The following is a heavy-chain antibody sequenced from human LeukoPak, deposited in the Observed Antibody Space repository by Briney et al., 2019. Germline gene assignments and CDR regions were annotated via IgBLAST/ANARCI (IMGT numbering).Heavy chain of an antibody. CDR2: ISYDGNVK. J-gene: IGHJ1*01. CDR3: ARELHPGGDYAEYFQH. Sequence: GGSLRLSCAASGFSFSHYALHWVRQAPGKGLEWLAFISYDGNVKYYADSVKGRFTISRDNSKNTLYLQMNSLRAEDTAVYYCARELHPGGDYAEYFQHWGQGTLVTVSS. V-gene: IGHV3-30-3*01. D-gene: IGHD4-17*01. CDR1: GFSFSHYA.